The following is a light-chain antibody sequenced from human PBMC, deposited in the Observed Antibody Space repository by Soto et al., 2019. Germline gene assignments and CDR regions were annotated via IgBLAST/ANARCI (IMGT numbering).Light chain of an antibody. CDR2: WAS. J-gene: IGKJ1*01. CDR1: QSVLYSSNNKNY. Sequence: DGGSIIYKTSQSVLYSSNNKNYLAWYQQKPGQPPKLLIYWASTRESGVPDRFSGSGSGSDMTNTTSSLQLGSGDVYYTEQQNYARPRFGHGTKVDIK. CDR3: EQQNYARPR. V-gene: IGKV4-1*01.